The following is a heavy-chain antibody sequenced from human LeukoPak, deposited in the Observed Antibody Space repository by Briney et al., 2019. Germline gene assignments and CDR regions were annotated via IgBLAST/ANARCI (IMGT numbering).Heavy chain of an antibody. J-gene: IGHJ3*02. Sequence: ASVKVSCKASGYTFTGYYMHWVRQAPGQGLEWMGWINPNSGGTNYAQKFQGRVTMTRDTSISTAYMELSRLRSDDTAVYYCARVGYYDSSGYYPLGAFDIWGQRTMVTVSS. CDR3: ARVGYYDSSGYYPLGAFDI. D-gene: IGHD3-22*01. CDR1: GYTFTGYY. CDR2: INPNSGGT. V-gene: IGHV1-2*02.